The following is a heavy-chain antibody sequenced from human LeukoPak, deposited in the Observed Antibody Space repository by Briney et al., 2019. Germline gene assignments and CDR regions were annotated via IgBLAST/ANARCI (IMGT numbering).Heavy chain of an antibody. V-gene: IGHV1-69*13. CDR2: IIPIFGTA. Sequence: SVKVSCKASGGTFSSYAISWVRQAPGQGLEWMGGIIPIFGTANYAQKFQGRVTITADESTSTAYMELSSLRSDDTAVYYCERSEGQTYYYDSSGYYRDYWGQGTLVTVSS. CDR3: ERSEGQTYYYDSSGYYRDY. CDR1: GGTFSSYA. D-gene: IGHD3-22*01. J-gene: IGHJ4*02.